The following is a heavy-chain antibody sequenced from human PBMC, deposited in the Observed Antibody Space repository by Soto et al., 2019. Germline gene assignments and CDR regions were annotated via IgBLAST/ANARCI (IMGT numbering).Heavy chain of an antibody. V-gene: IGHV3-23*01. CDR2: ISGSGGST. J-gene: IGHJ4*02. Sequence: GGSLRLSCAASGFTFSSYAMSWVRQAPGKGLEWVSAISGSGGSTYYADSVKGRFTISRDNSKNTLYLQMNSLRAEDTAVYYCAKVLVPAAMYGPRASYFDYWGQGTLVTVSS. CDR3: AKVLVPAAMYGPRASYFDY. CDR1: GFTFSSYA. D-gene: IGHD2-2*01.